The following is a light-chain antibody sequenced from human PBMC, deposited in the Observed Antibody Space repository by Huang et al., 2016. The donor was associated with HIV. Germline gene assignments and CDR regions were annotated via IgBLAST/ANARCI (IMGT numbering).Light chain of an antibody. V-gene: IGKV2D-29*02. CDR1: QSLLHSDGKNY. J-gene: IGKJ1*01. Sequence: DIIMTQTPLSLSVTPGQPASISCKSSQSLLHSDGKNYLYWYVQKPGQSPQLLIYEGSNRVSGVPDRFNGSGSGTDFTLKISRVEAEDVGIYYCMQTIQPATFGQGTKVEIK. CDR2: EGS. CDR3: MQTIQPAT.